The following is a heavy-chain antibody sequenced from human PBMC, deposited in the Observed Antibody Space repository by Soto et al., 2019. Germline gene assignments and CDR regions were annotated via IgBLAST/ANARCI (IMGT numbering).Heavy chain of an antibody. V-gene: IGHV5-51*01. CDR3: ARSSSGWLVY. CDR1: GGTFSSYT. CDR2: IYPGDSDT. Sequence: KVSCKASGGTFSSYTISWVRQAPGQGLEWMGIIYPGDSDTRYSPSFQGQVTISADKSISTAYLQWSSLKASDTAMYYCARSSSGWLVYWGQGTLVTVSS. D-gene: IGHD6-19*01. J-gene: IGHJ4*02.